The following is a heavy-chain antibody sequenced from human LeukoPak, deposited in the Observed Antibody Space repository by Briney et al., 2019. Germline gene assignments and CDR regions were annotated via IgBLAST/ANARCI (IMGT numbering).Heavy chain of an antibody. D-gene: IGHD3-22*01. J-gene: IGHJ4*02. CDR2: VSGSGGAT. CDR1: GFTFSSYA. V-gene: IGHV3-23*01. Sequence: PGGSLRLSCAASGFTFSSYAMSWVRQAPGKGLEWVSSVSGSGGATYYADSVKGRFTISRDNSKNTLFLQMSSLRVEDTAIYYCAKEGTYYDSSGYYTHWGQGTLVAVSS. CDR3: AKEGTYYDSSGYYTH.